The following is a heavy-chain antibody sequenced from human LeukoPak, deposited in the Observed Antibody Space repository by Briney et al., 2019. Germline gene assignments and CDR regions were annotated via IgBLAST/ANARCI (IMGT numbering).Heavy chain of an antibody. Sequence: ASVKVSCKASGYTFTSYDINWVRQATGQGLEWMGWMNPNSGNTGYAQKFQGRVTITRNTSISTAYMELSSLRSEDTAVYYCARATPYCSSTSCWRGANWFDPWGQGTLVTVSS. CDR1: GYTFTSYD. J-gene: IGHJ5*02. CDR2: MNPNSGNT. D-gene: IGHD2-2*01. V-gene: IGHV1-8*01. CDR3: ARATPYCSSTSCWRGANWFDP.